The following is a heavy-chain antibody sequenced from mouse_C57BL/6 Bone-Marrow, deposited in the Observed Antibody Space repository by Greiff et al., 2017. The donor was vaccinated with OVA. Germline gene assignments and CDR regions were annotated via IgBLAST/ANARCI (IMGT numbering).Heavy chain of an antibody. CDR3: ARHMVTTRGFAY. CDR2: ISGGGGNT. Sequence: EVKLVESGGGLVKPGGSLKLSCAASGFTFSSYTMSWVRQTPEKRLEWVATISGGGGNTYYPDSVKGRFTISRDNAKNTLYLQMSSLRSEDTALYYCARHMVTTRGFAYWGQGTLVTVSA. D-gene: IGHD2-2*01. CDR1: GFTFSSYT. V-gene: IGHV5-9*01. J-gene: IGHJ3*01.